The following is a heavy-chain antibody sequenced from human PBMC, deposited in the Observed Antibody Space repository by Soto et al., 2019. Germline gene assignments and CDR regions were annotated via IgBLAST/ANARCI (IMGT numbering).Heavy chain of an antibody. CDR2: IIPIFGTA. D-gene: IGHD3-10*01. J-gene: IGHJ5*02. CDR1: GGTFSSYA. V-gene: IGHV1-69*12. CDR3: ARGGDMVRGVMVFDP. Sequence: QVQLVQSGAEVKKPGSSVKVSCKASGGTFSSYAISWVRQAPGQGLEWMGGIIPIFGTANYAQKFQGRVTIPAEEPKSTAYRELSSLRSEDTAVYYCARGGDMVRGVMVFDPWGQGTLVTVSS.